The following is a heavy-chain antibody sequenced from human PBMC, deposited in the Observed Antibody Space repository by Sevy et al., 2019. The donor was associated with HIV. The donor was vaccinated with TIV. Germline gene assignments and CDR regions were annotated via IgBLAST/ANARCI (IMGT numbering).Heavy chain of an antibody. D-gene: IGHD3-10*01. Sequence: GGYLRLSCAASGFTFSTYGMHWVRQAPGKGLEWVTFIRYDGTTKYYADSVKGRFTVSRDNSKNTLYLQMNSLRAEDTPVYYCVKGLGMVQGALLSDDIWGQGTKVTVSS. CDR2: IRYDGTTK. CDR1: GFTFSTYG. CDR3: VKGLGMVQGALLSDDI. V-gene: IGHV3-30*02. J-gene: IGHJ3*02.